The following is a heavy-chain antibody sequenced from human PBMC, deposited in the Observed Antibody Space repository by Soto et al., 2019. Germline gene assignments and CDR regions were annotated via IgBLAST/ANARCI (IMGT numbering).Heavy chain of an antibody. D-gene: IGHD6-25*01. J-gene: IGHJ4*02. Sequence: PSETLSLTCTVSGGSMKSYYWSWIRQTPGKGLEWIGYIYYSGSTKHNPSLKSRVTISIHMSNNQFSLDLTSVTAADTAVYYCARNRRLQFRGTKSDRTYYFDYWGQGTLVTVS. CDR2: IYYSGST. CDR1: GGSMKSYY. CDR3: ARNRRLQFRGTKSDRTYYFDY. V-gene: IGHV4-59*01.